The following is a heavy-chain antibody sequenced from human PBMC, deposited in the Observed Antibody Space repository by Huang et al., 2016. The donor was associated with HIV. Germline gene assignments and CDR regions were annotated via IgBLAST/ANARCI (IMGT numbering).Heavy chain of an antibody. D-gene: IGHD3-22*01. CDR3: ASSGYYYISYYYMDV. V-gene: IGHV1-69*13. CDR2: IIPMCWTA. J-gene: IGHJ6*03. CDR1: GGTCSSYA. Sequence: QVQLVQSGAEVKKTGSSVKVSCKASGGTCSSYAVSWVRQAPGQGLEWMGGIIPMCWTANYAQKFQGRVTIIADESTSTAYMELSSLRSEDTAVYYCASSGYYYISYYYMDVWGKGTTVTVSS.